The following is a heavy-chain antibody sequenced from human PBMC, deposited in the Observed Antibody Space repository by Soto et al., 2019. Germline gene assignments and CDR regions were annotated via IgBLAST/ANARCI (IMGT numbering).Heavy chain of an antibody. J-gene: IGHJ5*02. V-gene: IGHV1-2*02. D-gene: IGHD3-16*01. Sequence: ASVKISCKASGYTFTDHQFHWLRRAPGHRLEWMGRIDPKSGDTTFAQTYQGRITVTRDTSSNTVYMEMTRLTSDDTAIYYCARRHLIDYVMWSVDPWGQGRLFTV. CDR2: IDPKSGDT. CDR3: ARRHLIDYVMWSVDP. CDR1: GYTFTDHQ.